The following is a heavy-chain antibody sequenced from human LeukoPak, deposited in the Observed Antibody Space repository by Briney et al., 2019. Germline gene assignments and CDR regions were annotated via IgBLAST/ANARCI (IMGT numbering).Heavy chain of an antibody. CDR2: ISEDGVKT. V-gene: IGHV3-43*02. CDR3: AKEIDTLGTNAFDI. CDR1: GFTFDDYP. Sequence: GGSLRLSCAASGFTFDDYPMHWVRQAPGKGLEWVSLISEDGVKTYYADSVRGRFTISRDNSDNSLYLQMNSLRTEDTALYYCAKEIDTLGTNAFDIWGQGTMVTVSS. D-gene: IGHD2-15*01. J-gene: IGHJ3*02.